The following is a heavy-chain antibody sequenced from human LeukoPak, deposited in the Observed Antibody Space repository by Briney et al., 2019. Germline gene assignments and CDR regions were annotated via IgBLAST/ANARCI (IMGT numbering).Heavy chain of an antibody. D-gene: IGHD5-18*01. CDR1: GGSISSYY. Sequence: ETLSLTCTVSGGSISSYYWSWIRQPPGKGLERIGYIYYSGNTNYNPSLKSRVTISVDTSKNQFSLKLSSVTAADTAVYYCARDIGYSYRYFDYWGQGTLVTVSS. V-gene: IGHV4-59*12. CDR3: ARDIGYSYRYFDY. CDR2: IYYSGNT. J-gene: IGHJ4*02.